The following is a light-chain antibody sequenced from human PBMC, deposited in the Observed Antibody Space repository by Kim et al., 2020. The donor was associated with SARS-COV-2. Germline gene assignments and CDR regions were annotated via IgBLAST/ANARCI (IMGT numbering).Light chain of an antibody. CDR3: QQYGSSPPT. CDR1: QSVSRSF. Sequence: TPGESAPPSCSPRQSVSRSFVACSQQQPGQAPSLLIYGASSRATGIPDSFSGSGSGTDFPLTISRLEPEYFAVYYCQQYGSSPPTFGQGTKVDIK. V-gene: IGKV3-20*01. J-gene: IGKJ1*01. CDR2: GAS.